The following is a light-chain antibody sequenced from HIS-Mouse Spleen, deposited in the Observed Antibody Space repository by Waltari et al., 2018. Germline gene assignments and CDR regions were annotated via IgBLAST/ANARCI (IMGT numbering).Light chain of an antibody. CDR1: SSDVSGYNY. V-gene: IGLV2-11*01. CDR3: CSYAGSYTFVV. J-gene: IGLJ2*01. CDR2: DVS. Sequence: QSALTQPRPVSGPPGQSVTIPCTGTSSDVSGYNYVSWYQQHPGKSPKLMIYDVSKRPSGVPDRFSGSKSGNTASLTISGLQAEDEADYYCCSYAGSYTFVVFGGGTKLTVL.